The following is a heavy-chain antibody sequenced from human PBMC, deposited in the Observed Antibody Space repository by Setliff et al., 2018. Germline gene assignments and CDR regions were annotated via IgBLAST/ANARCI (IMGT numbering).Heavy chain of an antibody. V-gene: IGHV1-3*01. D-gene: IGHD3-3*01. CDR3: ARLQATFGVFKDGDWFDP. CDR1: GYSFSSNA. CDR2: ISGGDGNT. J-gene: IGHJ5*02. Sequence: GASVKVSCKASGYSFSSNAFHWVRQAPGQRPEWMGWISGGDGNTKYSQKFQDRLTITRDTSATTGYMELSSLRSEDTAVYYCARLQATFGVFKDGDWFDPWGQGTLVTVSS.